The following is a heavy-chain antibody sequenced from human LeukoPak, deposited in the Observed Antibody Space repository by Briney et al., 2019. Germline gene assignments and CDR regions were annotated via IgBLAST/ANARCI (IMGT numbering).Heavy chain of an antibody. D-gene: IGHD1-26*01. J-gene: IGHJ5*02. CDR1: GGTFSSYA. CDR2: IIPIFGTA. V-gene: IGHV1-69*06. Sequence: GASVKVSCKASGGTFSSYAISWVRQAPGQGLEWMGGIIPIFGTANYAQKFQGRVTITADKSTSTAYMELSSLRSEDTAVYYCASLRGAWDRNWFDPWGQGTLVAVSS. CDR3: ASLRGAWDRNWFDP.